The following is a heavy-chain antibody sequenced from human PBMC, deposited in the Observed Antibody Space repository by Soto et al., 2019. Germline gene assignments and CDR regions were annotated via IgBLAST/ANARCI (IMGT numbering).Heavy chain of an antibody. CDR2: IDASSTHI. J-gene: IGHJ5*02. V-gene: IGHV3-21*01. Sequence: EVQLVESGGGLVKPGGSLRLSCAASGFSFSTYNMNWVRQAPGKGLEWVSSIDASSTHIYYADSVKGRFTISRDNGKSSLYLQMDSRRAEDTVLYYSVRQQYDFLVDPWGQGTLVTVSS. CDR1: GFSFSTYN. D-gene: IGHD3-16*01. CDR3: VRQQYDFLVDP.